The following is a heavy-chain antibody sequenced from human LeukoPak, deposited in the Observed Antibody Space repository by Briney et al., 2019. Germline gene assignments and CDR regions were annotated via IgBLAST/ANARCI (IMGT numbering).Heavy chain of an antibody. Sequence: ASVKVSCKASGGTFSSYAISWVRQAPGQGLEWMGGIIPIFGTANYAQKFQGRVTITTDESMSTAYMELSSLRSEDTAVYYCARALLPGYCRSTSCYMGPFDYWGQGTLVTVSS. V-gene: IGHV1-69*05. J-gene: IGHJ4*02. CDR3: ARALLPGYCRSTSCYMGPFDY. CDR2: IIPIFGTA. CDR1: GGTFSSYA. D-gene: IGHD2-2*02.